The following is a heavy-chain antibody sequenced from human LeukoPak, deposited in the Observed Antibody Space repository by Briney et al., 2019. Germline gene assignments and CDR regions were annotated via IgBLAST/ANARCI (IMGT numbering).Heavy chain of an antibody. CDR3: ARPQGNQLQDLEY. J-gene: IGHJ4*02. CDR1: GGSISSSSYY. CDR2: IYYSGST. Sequence: SETLSLTCTVSGGSISSSSYYWGWIRQPPGKGLEWIGSIYYSGSTYYNPSLKSRVTISVDTSKNQFSLKLSSVTAADTAVYYCARPQGNQLQDLEYWGQET. D-gene: IGHD2-2*01. V-gene: IGHV4-39*01.